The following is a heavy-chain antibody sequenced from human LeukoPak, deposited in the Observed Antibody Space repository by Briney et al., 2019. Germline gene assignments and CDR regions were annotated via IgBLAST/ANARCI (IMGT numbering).Heavy chain of an antibody. CDR3: AKRFTMVRGVIIDDFAFDI. J-gene: IGHJ3*02. CDR2: IYSGGST. V-gene: IGHV3-66*04. Sequence: PGGSLRLSCAASGFTVTSNYMSWVCQAPGKGLEWVSVIYSGGSTYYADSVKGRFTISRDNSKNTLYLQMNSLRAEDTAVYYWAKRFTMVRGVIIDDFAFDIWGQGTMVTVSS. CDR1: GFTVTSNY. D-gene: IGHD3-10*01.